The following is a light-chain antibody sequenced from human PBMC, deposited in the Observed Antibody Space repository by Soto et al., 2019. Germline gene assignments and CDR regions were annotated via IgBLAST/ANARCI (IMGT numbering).Light chain of an antibody. V-gene: IGKV1-12*01. Sequence: DIQMTQSPSSVSASVGDRVTITCRASQDISDYLAWYQHKPGKAPKVLIYTASTLQSGVPSRFSGSRSGTDFTLTINSLQPEDFATYFCQQASSFPLTFGGGTKVEIK. CDR2: TAS. J-gene: IGKJ4*01. CDR3: QQASSFPLT. CDR1: QDISDY.